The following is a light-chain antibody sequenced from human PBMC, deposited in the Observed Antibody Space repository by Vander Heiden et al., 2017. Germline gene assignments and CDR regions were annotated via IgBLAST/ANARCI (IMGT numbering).Light chain of an antibody. CDR2: GNS. V-gene: IGLV1-40*01. CDR1: SSNIGAGYD. Sequence: QSVLTQPPSVSGAPGQRVSISCTGSSSNIGAGYDVHWYQQLPGTAPKLLIYGNSNRPSGVPDRFSGSMSGTSASLAITGLQAEDEADYYCQYYDSSLSGLLFGGGTKVTVL. CDR3: QYYDSSLSGLL. J-gene: IGLJ2*01.